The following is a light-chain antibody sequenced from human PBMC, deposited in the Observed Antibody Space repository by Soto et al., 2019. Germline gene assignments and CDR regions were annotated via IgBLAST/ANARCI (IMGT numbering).Light chain of an antibody. CDR1: SSDVGGYNY. J-gene: IGLJ2*01. CDR2: DVS. CDR3: SSYTSSSAPHVV. Sequence: QSALTQPASVAGSPGQSITISFTGTSSDVGGYNYVSWYQQHPGKARKLMIYDVSNRPPGVSNRFYGSKSGNTASLTISGLQAEDEADYSCSSYTSSSAPHVVFGGGTKLNVL. V-gene: IGLV2-14*01.